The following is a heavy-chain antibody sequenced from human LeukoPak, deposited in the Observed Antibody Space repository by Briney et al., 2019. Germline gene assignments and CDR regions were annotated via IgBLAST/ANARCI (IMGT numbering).Heavy chain of an antibody. J-gene: IGHJ4*02. D-gene: IGHD2-2*01. CDR2: ISAYNGNT. CDR3: ARGRGVVPAVHSRLFDY. Sequence: ASVKVSCKASGYTFTSYGISWVRQAPGQGLEWMGWISAYNGNTNYAQKLQGRVTMTTDTSTSTAYMELRSLRSDDTAVYYCARGRGVVPAVHSRLFDYWGQGTLVTVSS. CDR1: GYTFTSYG. V-gene: IGHV1-18*01.